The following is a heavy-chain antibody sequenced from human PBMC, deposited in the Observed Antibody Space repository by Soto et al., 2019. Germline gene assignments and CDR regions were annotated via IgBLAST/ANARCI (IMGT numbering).Heavy chain of an antibody. V-gene: IGHV4-34*01. Sequence: WETLSLTCAVYGGSFSGYYWSWIRQPPGKGLEWIGEINHRGSTNYNPSLKSRVTISVDTSKNQFSLKLSSVTAADTAVYYCARGRGRWLQLNAFDIWGQGTMVTVSS. J-gene: IGHJ3*02. CDR2: INHRGST. CDR1: GGSFSGYY. D-gene: IGHD5-12*01. CDR3: ARGRGRWLQLNAFDI.